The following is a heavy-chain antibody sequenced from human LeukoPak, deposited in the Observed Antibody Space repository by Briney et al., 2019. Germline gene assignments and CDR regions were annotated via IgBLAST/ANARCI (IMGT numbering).Heavy chain of an antibody. Sequence: GGTLRLSCAASGFTFSSHGMSWVRRAPGKGLEWVSSISGSGIITYYADSVRGRFTISRDNAKKSLYLQMNSLRAEDTAVYSCARGADGVSSNSRGWFDPCGQGTLVTVSS. CDR3: ARGADGVSSNSRGWFDP. J-gene: IGHJ5*02. CDR2: ISGSGIIT. CDR1: GFTFSSHG. V-gene: IGHV3-21*01. D-gene: IGHD2-15*01.